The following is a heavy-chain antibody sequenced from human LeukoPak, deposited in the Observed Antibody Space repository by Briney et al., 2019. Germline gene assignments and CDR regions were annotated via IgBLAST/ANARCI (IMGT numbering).Heavy chain of an antibody. V-gene: IGHV3-7*04. CDR2: IKQDGNEK. D-gene: IGHD3-10*01. CDR1: GFTFSDSY. J-gene: IGHJ4*02. Sequence: PGGSLVLPFPAPGFTFSDSYMSWIRQAPGTGLGWVARIKQDGNEKYYVDSVKGRFTISRDNVENSLYLQMSSLRAEDTAVYYCARGPFTTSWGTMAYWGQGTLVTVSS. CDR3: ARGPFTTSWGTMAY.